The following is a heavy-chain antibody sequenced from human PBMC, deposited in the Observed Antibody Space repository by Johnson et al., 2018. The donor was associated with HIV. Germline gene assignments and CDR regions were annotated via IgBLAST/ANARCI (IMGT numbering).Heavy chain of an antibody. CDR2: ISSSGSII. J-gene: IGHJ3*02. CDR3: AKSPGKDHGGNSGAFDI. V-gene: IGHV3-23*04. CDR1: GFSFSSYA. Sequence: VQLVESGGGLVQPGGSLRLSCAASGFSFSSYAMSWVRQAPGKGLEWVSAISSSGSIINYADSMKGRFTISRDNSKSTLYLQMNSLRAEDTAVYYCAKSPGKDHGGNSGAFDIWGQGTMVTVSS. D-gene: IGHD4-23*01.